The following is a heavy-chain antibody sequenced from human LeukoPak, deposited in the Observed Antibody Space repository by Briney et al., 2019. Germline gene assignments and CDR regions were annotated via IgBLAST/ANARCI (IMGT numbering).Heavy chain of an antibody. CDR1: GFTFSSYA. CDR2: ISYDRSNK. D-gene: IGHD3-10*01. Sequence: GGPLLLCGAAAGFTFSSYAKHGGRPPPGKGEEGVAVISYDRSNKYYAASVKGRFTISRDNSKNTLYLQMNSLRAEDTAVHYCAREILRPGGFGELLNFFDWGGQGTLATVS. V-gene: IGHV3-30*04. J-gene: IGHJ4*02. CDR3: AREILRPGGFGELLNFFDW.